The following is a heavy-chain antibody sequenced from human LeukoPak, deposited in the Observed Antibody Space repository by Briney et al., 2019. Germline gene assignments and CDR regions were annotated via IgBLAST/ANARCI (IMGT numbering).Heavy chain of an antibody. Sequence: GGSLRLSCAASGFTFSSYGMHWVRQAPGKGLGWVAVIWYDGSNKYYADSVKGRFTISRDNSKNTLYLQMNSLRAEDTAVYYCARERGPVGSGLDYWGQGTLVTVSS. CDR1: GFTFSSYG. D-gene: IGHD6-19*01. CDR2: IWYDGSNK. J-gene: IGHJ4*02. CDR3: ARERGPVGSGLDY. V-gene: IGHV3-33*01.